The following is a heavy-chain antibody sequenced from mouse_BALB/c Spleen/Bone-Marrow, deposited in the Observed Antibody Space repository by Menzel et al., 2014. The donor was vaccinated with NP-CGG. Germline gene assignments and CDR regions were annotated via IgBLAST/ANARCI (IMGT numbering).Heavy chain of an antibody. Sequence: EVKLVESGGGLVKPGGSLKLSCSASGFTFSSSIMSWVRQTPEKRLEWVATISTGGTYTYYPDSVKGRFTISRDNAKNPLYLQMSSLKSEDTAMYYCSRGYGNCFDYWGQGTTLTVSS. V-gene: IGHV5-6-4*01. D-gene: IGHD2-10*02. CDR2: ISTGGTYT. CDR3: SRGYGNCFDY. CDR1: GFTFSSSI. J-gene: IGHJ2*01.